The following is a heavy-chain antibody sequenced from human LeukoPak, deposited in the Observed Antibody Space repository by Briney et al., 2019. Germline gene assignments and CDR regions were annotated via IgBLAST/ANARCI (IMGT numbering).Heavy chain of an antibody. CDR3: ASSAAGLAY. CDR1: GGSISSYY. CDR2: IYYSGST. J-gene: IGHJ4*02. D-gene: IGHD6-13*01. V-gene: IGHV4-59*08. Sequence: SSETLSLTCTVSGGSISSYYWSWIRQPPGKRLEWIGYIYYSGSTNYNPSLKSRVTISVDTSKSQFSLELSSVTAADTAVYYCASSAAGLAYWGQGTLVTVSS.